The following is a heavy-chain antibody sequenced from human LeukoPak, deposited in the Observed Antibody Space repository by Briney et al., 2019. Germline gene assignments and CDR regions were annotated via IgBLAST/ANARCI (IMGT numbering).Heavy chain of an antibody. CDR2: IYSGGST. D-gene: IGHD3-22*01. CDR1: GFTVSSNY. V-gene: IGHV3-66*01. CDR3: ARVLHGSSGYYYGLDY. J-gene: IGHJ4*02. Sequence: GGSLRLSCAASGFTVSSNYMSWVRQAPGKGLEWVSVIYSGGSTYYADSVKGRFTISRDNSKNTLYLQMNSLRAEDTAVYYCARVLHGSSGYYYGLDYWGQGTLVTVSS.